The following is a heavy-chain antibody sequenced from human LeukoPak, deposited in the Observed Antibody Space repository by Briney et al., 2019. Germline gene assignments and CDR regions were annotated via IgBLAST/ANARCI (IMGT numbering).Heavy chain of an antibody. CDR1: GFTFSNYG. D-gene: IGHD4/OR15-4a*01. Sequence: GGSLRLSCAASGFTFSNYGIHWVRQAPGKGLEWVAFIRYDGSNKWYTDSVKGRFTISRDNSKNTLYLQMNGLSAADTAVYYCAKDGARSQAVKYFGHWGQGTLVTVSS. CDR3: AKDGARSQAVKYFGH. CDR2: IRYDGSNK. V-gene: IGHV3-30*02. J-gene: IGHJ4*02.